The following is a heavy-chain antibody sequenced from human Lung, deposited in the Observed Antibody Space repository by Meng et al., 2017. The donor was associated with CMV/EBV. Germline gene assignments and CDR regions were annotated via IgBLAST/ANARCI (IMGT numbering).Heavy chain of an antibody. CDR1: GFTFGDYP. CDR2: IRNKGYGGTT. Sequence: GGSLRLSCTGSGFTFGDYPMTWVRQAPGKGLEWIGFIRNKGYGGTTEYAASVKGRFTISRDDSRSIAYLQMNSLKIEDTAVYFCARGEFRSSSSLYDWGQGTXVTVSS. D-gene: IGHD6-6*01. V-gene: IGHV3-49*04. CDR3: ARGEFRSSSSLYD. J-gene: IGHJ4*02.